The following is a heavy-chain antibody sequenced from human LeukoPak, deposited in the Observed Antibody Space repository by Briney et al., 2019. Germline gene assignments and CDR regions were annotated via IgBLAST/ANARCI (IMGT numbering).Heavy chain of an antibody. CDR2: ISGSGGST. V-gene: IGHV3-23*01. D-gene: IGHD2-15*01. CDR1: GFTFSIYG. Sequence: GGSLRLSCAASGFTFSIYGMSWVRQAPGKGLEWVSAISGSGGSTYYADSVKGRFTISRDNSKNTLYLQMNSLRAEDTAVYYCATHPEDIVVVVAAPFDYWGQGTLVTVSS. CDR3: ATHPEDIVVVVAAPFDY. J-gene: IGHJ4*02.